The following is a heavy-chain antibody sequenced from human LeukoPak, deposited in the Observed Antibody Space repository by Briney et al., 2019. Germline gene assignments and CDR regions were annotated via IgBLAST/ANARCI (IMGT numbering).Heavy chain of an antibody. Sequence: GGSLRLSCAASGFTFSDNYMSWIRQAPGKGLEWVSSISGSSITIYYAGSVKGRFTISRDNAKNSLYLHMNSLRAADTAVYYCARVDKTGTGSGFDSWGQGTLVTVSS. CDR1: GFTFSDNY. CDR3: ARVDKTGTGSGFDS. J-gene: IGHJ4*02. D-gene: IGHD1-1*01. CDR2: ISGSSITI. V-gene: IGHV3-11*04.